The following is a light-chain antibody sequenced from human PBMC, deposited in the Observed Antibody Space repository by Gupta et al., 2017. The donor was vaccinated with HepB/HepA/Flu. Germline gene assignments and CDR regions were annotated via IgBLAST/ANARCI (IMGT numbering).Light chain of an antibody. V-gene: IGKV4-1*01. CDR1: QSVLYSSNNKNY. CDR3: QQYYSTSQGS. CDR2: WAS. J-gene: IGKJ2*04. Sequence: DIVMTQSPDSLAVSLGERATINCKSSQSVLYSSNNKNYLAWYQQKPGQPPKLLIYWASTRESGVPDRFSGSGSGTDFTLTISSLQAEDVAVYYCQQYYSTSQGSFGQGTKLEIK.